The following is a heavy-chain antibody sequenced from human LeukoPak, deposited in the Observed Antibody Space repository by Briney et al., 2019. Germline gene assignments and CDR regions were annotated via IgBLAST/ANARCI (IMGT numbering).Heavy chain of an antibody. CDR3: ASSAFSSSGWYGDY. CDR1: GFTVSSNY. J-gene: IGHJ4*02. Sequence: GGSLRLSCAASGFTVSSNYMSWVRQAPGKGLEWVSVIYSGGSTYYADSVKGRFTISRDNSKSTLYLQMNSLRAEDTAVYYCASSAFSSSGWYGDYWGQGTLVTVSS. D-gene: IGHD6-19*01. V-gene: IGHV3-53*01. CDR2: IYSGGST.